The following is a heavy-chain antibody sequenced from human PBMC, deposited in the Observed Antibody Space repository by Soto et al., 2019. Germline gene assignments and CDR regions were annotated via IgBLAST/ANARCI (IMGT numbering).Heavy chain of an antibody. Sequence: GGSLRLSCAASGFTFNSYWMHWVRQAPGKGLVWVSRINSDGSITDYADSVKGRFTISRDNAKNMLYLQMNSLRAEDTAVYYCARDFGPTIAARVPFDYWGQGILVT. V-gene: IGHV3-74*01. CDR2: INSDGSIT. J-gene: IGHJ4*02. CDR3: ARDFGPTIAARVPFDY. CDR1: GFTFNSYW. D-gene: IGHD6-6*01.